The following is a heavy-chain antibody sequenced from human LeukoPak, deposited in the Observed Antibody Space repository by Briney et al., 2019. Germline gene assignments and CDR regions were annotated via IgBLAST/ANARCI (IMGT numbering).Heavy chain of an antibody. D-gene: IGHD6-19*01. CDR3: ARDLFSVATYSYYYYYMDV. V-gene: IGHV1-2*02. CDR2: INPNSGGT. J-gene: IGHJ6*03. CDR1: GYTFTGYY. Sequence: ASVKVSCKAYGYTFTGYYLHWVRQAPGQGLEWMGWINPNSGGTNYVQKFQGRVTMTRDTSLSTAYMELSRLRSDDTAVYYCARDLFSVATYSYYYYYMDVWGKGTTVTVSS.